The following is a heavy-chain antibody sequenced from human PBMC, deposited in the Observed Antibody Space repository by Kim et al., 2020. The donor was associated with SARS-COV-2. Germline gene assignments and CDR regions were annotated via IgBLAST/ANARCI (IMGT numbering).Heavy chain of an antibody. J-gene: IGHJ6*03. CDR3: ARGSPGSAVMTSSHYFMDV. V-gene: IGHV4-34*01. CDR2: INYSRKT. Sequence: SETLSLTCAVNGGSLSGYSWSWIRQPPGKGLEWIGEINYSRKTNYNPSLESRVTISVDTAKYQVSLTVRSVTAADTAVYYCARGSPGSAVMTSSHYFMDVWGKGNAVTVSS. CDR1: GGSLSGYS. D-gene: IGHD2-21*01.